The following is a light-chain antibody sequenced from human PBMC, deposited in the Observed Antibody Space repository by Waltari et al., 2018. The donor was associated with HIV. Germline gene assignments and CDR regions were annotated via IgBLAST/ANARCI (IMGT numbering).Light chain of an antibody. Sequence: QPALTQPAPVSASPGQSIPISCTGTRSDVGAYAYVSWSQYHPGKAPKLMISEVSSRPSWVSNRFSGSKSGNTASLTISGLQAEDEADYYCCSYTSSGTLVFGGGTKLTVL. J-gene: IGLJ2*01. CDR3: CSYTSSGTLV. CDR2: EVS. V-gene: IGLV2-14*01. CDR1: RSDVGAYAY.